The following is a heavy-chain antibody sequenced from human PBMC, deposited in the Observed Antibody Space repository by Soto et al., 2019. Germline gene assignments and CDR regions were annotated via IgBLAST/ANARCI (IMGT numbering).Heavy chain of an antibody. Sequence: QVQLVQSGSEVKKPGSSVRVSCKTSGGTFSIYTISWVRQAPGQGLEWMGRVLPFLDITSYSQRFQGRVTITADRSTTPAYREPSSLRTEDSAGYYWASDRDNRNWPNCASWGPGTPVTASS. CDR1: GGTFSIYT. V-gene: IGHV1-69*02. CDR3: ASDRDNRNWPNCAS. D-gene: IGHD1-7*01. CDR2: VLPFLDIT. J-gene: IGHJ4*02.